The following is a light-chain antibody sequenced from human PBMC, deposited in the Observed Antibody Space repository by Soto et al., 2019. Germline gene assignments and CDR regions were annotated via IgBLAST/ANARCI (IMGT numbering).Light chain of an antibody. CDR1: ASDVGGYKY. Sequence: QSALTQPASVSGSPGQSITISCAGTASDVGGYKYVSWYQHHADKAPKLMIYEVGNRPSGVSNRFSGSKSGNTASLTIYGLQAEDEADYYCSSFSSSSTLYVFGTGTKVTVL. CDR2: EVG. J-gene: IGLJ1*01. V-gene: IGLV2-14*01. CDR3: SSFSSSSTLYV.